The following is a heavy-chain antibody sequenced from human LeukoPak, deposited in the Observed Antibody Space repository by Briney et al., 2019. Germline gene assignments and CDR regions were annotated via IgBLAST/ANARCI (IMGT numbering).Heavy chain of an antibody. CDR3: ARTQNRFAWWRFDI. Sequence: SETLSLTCTVSGGSVSSGSYYWSWIRQPPGKGLEWIGYIYYSGSTNYNPSLKSRVTISVDTSKNQFSLKLSSVTAADTAVYYCARTQNRFAWWRFDIWGQGTMVIVFS. CDR2: IYYSGST. J-gene: IGHJ3*02. D-gene: IGHD3-9*01. CDR1: GGSVSSGSYY. V-gene: IGHV4-61*01.